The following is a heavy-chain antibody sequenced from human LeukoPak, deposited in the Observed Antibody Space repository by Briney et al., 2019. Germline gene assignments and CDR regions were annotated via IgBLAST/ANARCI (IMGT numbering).Heavy chain of an antibody. CDR2: IYYSGST. CDR3: ARDNLVGATQYFDY. Sequence: PPETLSLTCTVSGGSISSGDYYWSWIRQPPGKGLEWIGYIYYSGSTYYNPSLKSRVTISVDTSKNQFSLKLSSVTAADTAVYYCARDNLVGATQYFDYWGQGTLVTVSS. D-gene: IGHD1-26*01. V-gene: IGHV4-30-4*01. J-gene: IGHJ4*02. CDR1: GGSISSGDYY.